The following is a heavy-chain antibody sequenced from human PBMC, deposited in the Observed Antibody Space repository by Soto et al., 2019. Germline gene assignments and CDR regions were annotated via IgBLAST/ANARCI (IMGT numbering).Heavy chain of an antibody. J-gene: IGHJ5*02. CDR3: ARQGRDNWFDP. CDR2: IYPGDSDT. V-gene: IGHV5-51*01. CDR1: GYIFTSYW. Sequence: PGESLKISCKCSGYIFTSYWICCGLQMPGKGLEWMGIIYPGDSDTRYSPSFQGQVTISADKSISTAYLQWSSLKASDTAMYYCARQGRDNWFDPWGQGTLVTVSS.